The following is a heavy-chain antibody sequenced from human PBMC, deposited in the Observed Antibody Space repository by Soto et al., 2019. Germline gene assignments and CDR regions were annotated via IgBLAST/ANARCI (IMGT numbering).Heavy chain of an antibody. Sequence: QVTLKESGPVLVKPTETLTLTCTVSGFSLSNPRMGVSWIRQPPGKALEWLAHIVSNDEKSYSTPLKSRLTSSKDTSKTPLVPTLTTRDPVDTGTYFCARSPPLYGDYFREFDHWGQGTLVTVSS. CDR2: IVSNDEK. J-gene: IGHJ4*02. CDR3: ARSPPLYGDYFREFDH. D-gene: IGHD4-17*01. CDR1: GFSLSNPRMG. V-gene: IGHV2-26*01.